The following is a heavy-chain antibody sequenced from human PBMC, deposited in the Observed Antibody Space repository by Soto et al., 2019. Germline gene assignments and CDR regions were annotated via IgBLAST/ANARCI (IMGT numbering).Heavy chain of an antibody. CDR2: ISSSGSTI. D-gene: IGHD2-2*01. J-gene: IGHJ6*03. CDR1: GFTFSDYY. Sequence: GGSLRLSCAASGFTFSDYYMSWIRQAPGKGLEWVSYISSSGSTIYYADSVKGRFTISRDNAKNSLYLQMNSLRAEDTAVYYCARVASRGCSSTSCYVEGYMDVGGKGTTVTVPS. CDR3: ARVASRGCSSTSCYVEGYMDV. V-gene: IGHV3-11*01.